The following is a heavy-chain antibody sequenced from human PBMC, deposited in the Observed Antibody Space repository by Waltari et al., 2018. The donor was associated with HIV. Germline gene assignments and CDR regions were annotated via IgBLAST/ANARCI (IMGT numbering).Heavy chain of an antibody. CDR3: TTSAIGNIFDS. D-gene: IGHD1-1*01. V-gene: IGHV3-72*01. Sequence: EVQLVESGGGLVQPGGSLRLSCAASGLAFSDYHMDWVRQAPGKRLEWVGRIRNKPSSYTTEYAASVTGRFSISRDDARNSLYLQMNGLKTEDTAVYYCTTSAIGNIFDSWGQGTLVTVSS. CDR1: GLAFSDYH. J-gene: IGHJ4*02. CDR2: IRNKPSSYTT.